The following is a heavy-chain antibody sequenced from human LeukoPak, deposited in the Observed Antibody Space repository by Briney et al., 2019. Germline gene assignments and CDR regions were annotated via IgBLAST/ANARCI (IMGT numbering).Heavy chain of an antibody. Sequence: GESLKISCKGSGYSFTSYWIGWVRQMPGKGLEWMGTIYPGDSDTRYSPSFQGQVTISADKSISTAYLQWSSLKASDTAMYYCATQKWQLVRYYYYYYMDVWGKGTTVTVSS. CDR1: GYSFTSYW. CDR2: IYPGDSDT. J-gene: IGHJ6*03. CDR3: ATQKWQLVRYYYYYYMDV. V-gene: IGHV5-51*01. D-gene: IGHD6-13*01.